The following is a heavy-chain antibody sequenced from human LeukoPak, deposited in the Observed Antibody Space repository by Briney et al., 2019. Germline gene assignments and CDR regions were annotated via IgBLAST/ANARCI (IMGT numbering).Heavy chain of an antibody. CDR1: GFTFSSYE. Sequence: GGSLRLSCAASGFTFSSYEMNWVRQAPGKGLEWVANIKQDGGEKYYVDSVKGRFTISRDNAKNSLYLQMNSLRAEDTAVYYCARERWLQFDAFDIWGQGTMVTVSS. CDR3: ARERWLQFDAFDI. V-gene: IGHV3-7*01. CDR2: IKQDGGEK. J-gene: IGHJ3*02. D-gene: IGHD5-24*01.